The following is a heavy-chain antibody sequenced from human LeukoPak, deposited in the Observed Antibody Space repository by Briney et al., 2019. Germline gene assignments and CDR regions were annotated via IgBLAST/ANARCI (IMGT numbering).Heavy chain of an antibody. D-gene: IGHD6-19*01. CDR1: GFTFSSYA. Sequence: GGSLRLSCAASGFTFSSYAMSWVRQAPGKGLEWVSVISGSGGSTHYADSVKGRFTISRDNSKKGRFTISRDNSKNTLYLQMNSLRAEDTAVYYCARDKHLGSGWPKLPFGYWGQGTLVTVSS. V-gene: IGHV3-23*01. CDR3: ARDKHLGSGWPKLPFGY. J-gene: IGHJ4*02. CDR2: ISGSGGST.